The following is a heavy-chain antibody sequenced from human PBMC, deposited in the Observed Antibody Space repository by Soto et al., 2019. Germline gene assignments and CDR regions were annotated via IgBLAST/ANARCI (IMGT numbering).Heavy chain of an antibody. J-gene: IGHJ4*02. V-gene: IGHV3-23*01. Sequence: GGSLRLSCEASGFSFSDYAMSWVRQVPGKGLLWVSTISGLGRGTYYADSVKGRFTISRDNSKNTLYLQMNSLRAEDTAVYYCAQPIVGATLCLGYWGQGTLVTVSS. CDR3: AQPIVGATLCLGY. CDR1: GFSFSDYA. CDR2: ISGLGRGT. D-gene: IGHD1-26*01.